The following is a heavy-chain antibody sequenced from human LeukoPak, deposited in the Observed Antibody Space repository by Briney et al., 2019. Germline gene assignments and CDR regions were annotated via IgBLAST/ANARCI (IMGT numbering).Heavy chain of an antibody. CDR2: ISSSSSYI. CDR1: GFTFSSYS. J-gene: IGHJ4*02. Sequence: GGSLRLSCAASGFTFSSYSMNWVRQAPGKGLEWVSSISSSSSYIYYADSVKGRFTISRDNAKNSLYLQMNSLRAEDTAVYYCAREGEYCSSTSCYQDYWGQGTLVTVSS. CDR3: AREGEYCSSTSCYQDY. V-gene: IGHV3-21*01. D-gene: IGHD2-2*01.